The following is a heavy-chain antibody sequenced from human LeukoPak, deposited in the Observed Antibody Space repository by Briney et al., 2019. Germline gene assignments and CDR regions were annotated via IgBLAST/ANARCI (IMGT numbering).Heavy chain of an antibody. CDR1: GFTFSSYW. J-gene: IGHJ4*02. CDR2: IRFDGSDN. V-gene: IGHV3-30*02. CDR3: AKDRWVRSTSCYFDY. D-gene: IGHD2-2*01. Sequence: PGGSLRLSCAASGFTFSSYWMSWVRQAPGKGLEWVAFIRFDGSDNYHADSVKGRFTISRDNSKNTLYLQMNSLRAEDSAVYYCAKDRWVRSTSCYFDYWGQGTLVTVSS.